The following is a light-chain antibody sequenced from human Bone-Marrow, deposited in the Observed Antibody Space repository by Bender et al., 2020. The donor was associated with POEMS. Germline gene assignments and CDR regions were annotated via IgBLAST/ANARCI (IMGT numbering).Light chain of an antibody. V-gene: IGLV2-11*01. CDR2: TVT. Sequence: QSALTQPRSVSGSPGESVTISCTGTSSDIGRYDYVSWYQQHPGKAPKLIIYTVTKRPSGVPDRVSGSKSGDTAYLTISNLQAEEEADDYCWSYGVPGRFGGGTTLTVL. CDR3: WSYGVPGR. J-gene: IGLJ3*02. CDR1: SSDIGRYDY.